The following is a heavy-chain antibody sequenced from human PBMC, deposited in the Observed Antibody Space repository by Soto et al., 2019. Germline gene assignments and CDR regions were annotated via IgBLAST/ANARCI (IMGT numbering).Heavy chain of an antibody. CDR3: ARDLGGWPDY. J-gene: IGHJ4*02. Sequence: GASVKVSCKASGGTFSSYAINWVRQATGQGLEWMGWMNPNSGNTGYAQKFQGRVTMTRNTSISTAYMELSSLRSEDTAVYYCARDLGGWPDYWGQGTLVTVSS. D-gene: IGHD2-15*01. V-gene: IGHV1-8*02. CDR2: MNPNSGNT. CDR1: GGTFSSYA.